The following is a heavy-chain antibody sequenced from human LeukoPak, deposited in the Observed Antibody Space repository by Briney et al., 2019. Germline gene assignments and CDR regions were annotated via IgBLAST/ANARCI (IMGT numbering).Heavy chain of an antibody. CDR1: GFTFSSYG. V-gene: IGHV3-30*02. CDR2: IRYDGSNK. J-gene: IGHJ4*02. Sequence: PGGSLRLSCAASGFTFSSYGMPWVRQAPGKGLEWVAFIRYDGSNKYYADSVEGRFTISRDNSKNTLYLQMNSLRAEDTAVYYCAKDPAMVKYYFDYWGQGTLVTVSS. D-gene: IGHD5-18*01. CDR3: AKDPAMVKYYFDY.